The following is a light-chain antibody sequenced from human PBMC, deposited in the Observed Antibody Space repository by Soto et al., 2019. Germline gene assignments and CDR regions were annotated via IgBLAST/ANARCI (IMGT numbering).Light chain of an antibody. J-gene: IGKJ2*01. CDR2: KAT. Sequence: DLQMTQSPSTLSASVGDGVSITCRASQSIGSGLAWYQQKPGKAPKLLIYKATNLQTGDPARFSGSGSGTDFRLTISSLQPVDSATYYCQHYTDFPYTFGQGTKVEI. V-gene: IGKV1-5*03. CDR3: QHYTDFPYT. CDR1: QSIGSG.